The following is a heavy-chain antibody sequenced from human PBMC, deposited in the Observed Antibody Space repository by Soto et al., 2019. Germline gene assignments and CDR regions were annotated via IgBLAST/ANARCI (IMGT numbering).Heavy chain of an antibody. Sequence: ASVKVSCKASGYTFTGYYMHWVRQAPGQGLEWMGWINPNSGGTNYAQKFQGRVTMTRDTSISTAYMELRRLRSDDTAVYYCAFSYYYDSRAYAFDIWGQGTMVTVSS. D-gene: IGHD3-22*01. V-gene: IGHV1-2*02. J-gene: IGHJ3*02. CDR1: GYTFTGYY. CDR2: INPNSGGT. CDR3: AFSYYYDSRAYAFDI.